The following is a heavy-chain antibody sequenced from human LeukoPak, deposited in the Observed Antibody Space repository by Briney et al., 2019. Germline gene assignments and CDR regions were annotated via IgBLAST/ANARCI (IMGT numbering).Heavy chain of an antibody. Sequence: GSSVKVSCKASGGTFSSYAISWVRQAPGQGLEWMGRIIPILGIANYAQKFQGRVTITADKSTSTAYMELSSLRSEDTAVYYCAKARPGFITIFGVGFRGYPTFDYWGQGTLVTVSS. CDR2: IIPILGIA. V-gene: IGHV1-69*04. CDR1: GGTFSSYA. J-gene: IGHJ4*02. CDR3: AKARPGFITIFGVGFRGYPTFDY. D-gene: IGHD3-3*01.